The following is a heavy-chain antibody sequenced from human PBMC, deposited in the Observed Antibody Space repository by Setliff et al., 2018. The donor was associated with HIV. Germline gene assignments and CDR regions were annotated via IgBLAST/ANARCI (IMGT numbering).Heavy chain of an antibody. Sequence: SETLSLTCTVSGGSMNSHYWSWIRQSPGRGLEWIGYIYYSVSTKYNPSLKSRVSMSIDTSKNQFSLKMSSVTAADTAVYYCARGVVDYDFWSGSGDYYYMDVWGKGTKVTVSS. V-gene: IGHV4-59*11. CDR2: IYYSVST. CDR1: GGSMNSHY. J-gene: IGHJ6*03. CDR3: ARGVVDYDFWSGSGDYYYMDV. D-gene: IGHD3-3*01.